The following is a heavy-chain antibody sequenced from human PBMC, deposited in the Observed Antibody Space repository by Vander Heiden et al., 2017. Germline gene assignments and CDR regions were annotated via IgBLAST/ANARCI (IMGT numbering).Heavy chain of an antibody. CDR1: GFTFSHAW. D-gene: IGHD3-10*01. CDR2: IKSKMDGGTT. J-gene: IGHJ6*02. V-gene: IGHV3-15*01. Sequence: EVQLVESGGGLVKPGGSLRLSCAASGFTFSHAWMSWVRQAPGKGMEWVGRIKSKMDGGTTDYAATVKGRFTISRDDSKTTLYLQMNSLKTEDTAVYYCATSLPGMGLWVGEFRVWGQGTTVTVSS. CDR3: ATSLPGMGLWVGEFRV.